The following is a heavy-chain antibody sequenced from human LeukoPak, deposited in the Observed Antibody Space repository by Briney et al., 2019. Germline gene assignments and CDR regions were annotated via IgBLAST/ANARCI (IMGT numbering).Heavy chain of an antibody. CDR3: AKDRLGIAAAGTSGLRYYYYYGMDV. CDR2: ISGSGGST. V-gene: IGHV3-23*01. D-gene: IGHD6-13*01. CDR1: GFTVSSYA. J-gene: IGHJ6*02. Sequence: GGSLRLSCAASGFTVSSYAMSWVRQAPGKGLEWVSAISGSGGSTYYADSVKGRFTISRDNSKNTLYLQMNSLRAEDTAVYYCAKDRLGIAAAGTSGLRYYYYYGMDVWGQGTTVTVSS.